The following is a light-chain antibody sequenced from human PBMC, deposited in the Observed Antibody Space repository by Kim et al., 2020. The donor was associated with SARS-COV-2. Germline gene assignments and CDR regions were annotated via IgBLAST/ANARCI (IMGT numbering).Light chain of an antibody. CDR3: QVWESSSYHVL. V-gene: IGLV3-21*01. CDR1: NIGSKS. J-gene: IGLJ2*01. Sequence: SYELTQPPSVSVAPGKTARMTCGGNNIGSKSVHWYQQKPGQAPVLVIYYDSDRPSGIPERFSGSNSGNTATLTISRVEAGDEADYYCQVWESSSYHVLFGGGTKVTVL. CDR2: YDS.